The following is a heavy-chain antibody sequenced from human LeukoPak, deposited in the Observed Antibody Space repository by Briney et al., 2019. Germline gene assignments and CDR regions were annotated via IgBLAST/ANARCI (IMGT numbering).Heavy chain of an antibody. CDR2: IYSGGTT. CDR3: ARHDSGYGPFDY. CDR1: GFTVSSNY. D-gene: IGHD3-22*01. Sequence: GGSLRLSCAVSGFTVSSNYTSWVRQAPGKGLVWVSVIYSGGTTYYADSVKGRFTISRDNSKNTLYLQMNSLRAEDTAVYYCARHDSGYGPFDYWGRGTLVTVSS. J-gene: IGHJ4*02. V-gene: IGHV3-53*01.